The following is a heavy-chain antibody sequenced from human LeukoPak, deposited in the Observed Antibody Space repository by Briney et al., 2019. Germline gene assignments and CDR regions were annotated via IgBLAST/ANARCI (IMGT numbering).Heavy chain of an antibody. D-gene: IGHD6-13*01. CDR1: GVTFSSYA. V-gene: IGHV1-69*05. J-gene: IGHJ4*02. CDR2: IIPIFGTA. CDR3: AREDAPYSSSWYY. Sequence: GSSVKVSCKXSGVTFSSYAISWVRQAPGQGLEWMGRIIPIFGTANYAQKFQGRVTITTDESTSTAYMELSSLRSEDTAVYYCAREDAPYSSSWYYWGQGTLVTVSS.